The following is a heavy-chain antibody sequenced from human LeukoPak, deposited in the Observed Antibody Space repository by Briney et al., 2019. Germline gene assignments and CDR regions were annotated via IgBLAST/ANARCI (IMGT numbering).Heavy chain of an antibody. CDR2: ISSSSSTI. D-gene: IGHD5-18*01. CDR1: GFTFSSYS. J-gene: IGHJ6*02. Sequence: GGSLRLSCAASGFTFSSYSMNWVRQAPGKGLEWVSYISSSSSTIYYADSMKGRFTISRDNAKNSLYLQMNSLRDEDTAVYYCAREIGYSYGYDYYYGMDVWGQGTTVTVSS. CDR3: AREIGYSYGYDYYYGMDV. V-gene: IGHV3-48*02.